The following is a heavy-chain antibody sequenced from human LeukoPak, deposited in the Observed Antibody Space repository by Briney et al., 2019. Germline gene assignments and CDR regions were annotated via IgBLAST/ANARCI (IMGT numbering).Heavy chain of an antibody. Sequence: SETLSLTCAVYGGSFSGYYWGWIRQPPGKGLEWIGEINHSGSTNYNPSLKSRVTISVDTSRNQFSLKLSSVTAADTAVYYCARGRGRDGYNYVSLVTCGFDYWGQGTLVTVSS. CDR2: INHSGST. CDR3: ARGRGRDGYNYVSLVTCGFDY. D-gene: IGHD5-24*01. J-gene: IGHJ4*02. V-gene: IGHV4-34*01. CDR1: GGSFSGYY.